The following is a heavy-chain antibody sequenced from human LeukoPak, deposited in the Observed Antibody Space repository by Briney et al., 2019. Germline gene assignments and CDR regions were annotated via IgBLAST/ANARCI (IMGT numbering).Heavy chain of an antibody. CDR3: ARWRIAAAGPRTDAFDI. V-gene: IGHV3-30*04. D-gene: IGHD6-13*01. CDR2: ISYDGSNK. J-gene: IGHJ3*02. CDR1: GFTFSSYA. Sequence: GRSLRLSCAASGFTFSSYAMHWVRQAPGKGLEWVAVISYDGSNKYYADSVKGRFTISRDNSKNTLYLQMNSLRAEDTAVYYCARWRIAAAGPRTDAFDIWGRGTMVTVSS.